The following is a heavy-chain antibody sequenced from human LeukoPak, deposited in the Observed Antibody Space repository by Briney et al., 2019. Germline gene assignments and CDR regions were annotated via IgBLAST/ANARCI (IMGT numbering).Heavy chain of an antibody. CDR3: VRSYDWVFDY. CDR1: GDSVSRHDLT. Sequence: SQTLSLTCAISGDSVSRHDLTWDWVRQSPSRGLEWLGRTFYRSKWYNDYAVSVKSRIPVSPDPSKNQFSLHLNSVTPEDTALYCCVRSYDWVFDYWGQGTRVTVSS. CDR2: TFYRSKWYN. V-gene: IGHV6-1*01. D-gene: IGHD1-1*01. J-gene: IGHJ4*02.